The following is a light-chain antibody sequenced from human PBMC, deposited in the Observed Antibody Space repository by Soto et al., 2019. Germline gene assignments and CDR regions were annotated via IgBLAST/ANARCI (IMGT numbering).Light chain of an antibody. Sequence: QSVLTQPPSVSAAPGQKVTISCSGSSSNIGKNYVSWYQQFPGRAPKLLIYDNNKRPSGIPDRFSGSKSGTSATLGITGLQTGDEADYYCATWDSSWGVFGGGTQLTVL. J-gene: IGLJ2*01. CDR3: ATWDSSWGV. V-gene: IGLV1-51*01. CDR1: SSNIGKNY. CDR2: DNN.